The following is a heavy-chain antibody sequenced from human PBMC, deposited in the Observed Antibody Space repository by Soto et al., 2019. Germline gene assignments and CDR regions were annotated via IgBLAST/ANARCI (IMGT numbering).Heavy chain of an antibody. D-gene: IGHD6-13*01. CDR3: ARGERQQQRDY. CDR2: ISGSGGST. CDR1: GFTFSSSA. Sequence: GSLRLSCAASGFTFSSSAMSWVRQAPGKGLEWVSGISGSGGSTYFADLVKGRFSISRDNSKNTLFLQMNSLRAEDTAVYYCARGERQQQRDYWGQGTLVTVSS. V-gene: IGHV3-23*01. J-gene: IGHJ4*02.